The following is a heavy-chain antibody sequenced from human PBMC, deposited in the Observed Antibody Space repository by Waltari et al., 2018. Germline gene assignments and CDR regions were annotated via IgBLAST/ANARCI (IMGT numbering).Heavy chain of an antibody. CDR3: ARESRHYYDSSGFDY. Sequence: EVQLVESGGGLVKPGGSLRLSCAASGFTFSSYSMNWVRQAPGKGLEWVSSISSSSSYIYYADSVKGRFTISRDNAKNSLYLQMNSLRAEDTAVYYCARESRHYYDSSGFDYWGQGTLVTVSS. J-gene: IGHJ4*02. CDR1: GFTFSSYS. V-gene: IGHV3-21*01. CDR2: ISSSSSYI. D-gene: IGHD3-22*01.